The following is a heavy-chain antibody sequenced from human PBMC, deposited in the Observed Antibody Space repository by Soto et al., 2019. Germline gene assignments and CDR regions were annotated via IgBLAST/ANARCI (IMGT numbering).Heavy chain of an antibody. D-gene: IGHD2-15*01. CDR3: ARADPYCSGGSCYRGGFS. CDR1: GGSISSSSYY. CDR2: IKQDGSEK. J-gene: IGHJ5*02. Sequence: ETLSLTCTVSGGSISSSSYYWGWIRQPPGKGLEWVANIKQDGSEKYYVDSVEGRFTISRDNAKNSLYLQMDSLRAEDTAVYYCARADPYCSGGSCYRGGFSWGQGTLVTVPQ. V-gene: IGHV3-7*01.